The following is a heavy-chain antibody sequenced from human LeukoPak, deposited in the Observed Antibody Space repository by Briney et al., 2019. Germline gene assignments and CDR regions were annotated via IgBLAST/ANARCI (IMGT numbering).Heavy chain of an antibody. CDR1: GFTFSSYA. CDR2: VSGADGTT. D-gene: IGHD1-26*01. V-gene: IGHV3-23*01. Sequence: GGSLRLSCAASGFTFSSYAMSWVRQAPGKGLEWVSGVSGADGTTYYADSVEGRFTISRDNPKNSVYLQMNSLRAEDTAVYYCVRDGVVGATARTYYFDYWGQGALVTVSS. J-gene: IGHJ4*02. CDR3: VRDGVVGATARTYYFDY.